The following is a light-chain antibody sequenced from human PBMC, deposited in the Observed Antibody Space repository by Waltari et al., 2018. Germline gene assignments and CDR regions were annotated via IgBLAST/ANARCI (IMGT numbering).Light chain of an antibody. CDR2: NNS. CDR1: ASNIGSNA. V-gene: IGLV1-44*01. CDR3: ASWDGSLTAYV. J-gene: IGLJ1*01. Sequence: QSVLTQPPSASGTPGQRVTISCSGGASNIGSNAVNWYQHLPGAAPKLVILNNSQRPPGVSDQFASSTSGASASLSISGLQSDDESDYYCASWDGSLTAYVFGGGTKVTV.